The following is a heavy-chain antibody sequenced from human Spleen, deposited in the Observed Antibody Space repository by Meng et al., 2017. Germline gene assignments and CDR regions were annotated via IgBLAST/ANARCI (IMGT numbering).Heavy chain of an antibody. CDR1: GYSFTTYG. CDR2: VNAASGNT. D-gene: IGHD2-21*02. V-gene: IGHV1-3*01. CDR3: AKSSLHAGTLYFDS. Sequence: QVQLVQSGAEVKKPGASLKVSCKTSGYSFTTYGIHWVRQAPGQSLEWMGWVNAASGNTRYSQKFQDRVTINRDTSASSAYMEVSSLRSEDTAVYYCAKSSLHAGTLYFDSWGQGTLVTVSS. J-gene: IGHJ4*02.